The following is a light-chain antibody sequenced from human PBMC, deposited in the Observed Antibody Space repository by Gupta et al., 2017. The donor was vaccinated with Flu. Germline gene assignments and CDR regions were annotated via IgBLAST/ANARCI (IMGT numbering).Light chain of an antibody. CDR1: ESVTSNY. CDR3: QQYASSSRPGSSSWT. J-gene: IGKJ1*01. Sequence: EIVLTQSPGTLSLSPGDRATLSCRASESVTSNYLAWYQQKPGQAPRLLIYAASNRATDIPDRFSGSGSGTDFTLTINRLEPEDSADYYCQQYASSSRPGSSSWTFGQGTKVEI. CDR2: AAS. V-gene: IGKV3-20*01.